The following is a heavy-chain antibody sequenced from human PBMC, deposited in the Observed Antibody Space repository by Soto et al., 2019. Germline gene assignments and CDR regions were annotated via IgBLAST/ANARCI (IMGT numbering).Heavy chain of an antibody. Sequence: QVQLVESGGGVVQPGRSLRLSCAASGFTFSSYGMHWVRQAPGKGLEWVAVIWYDGSNKYYADSVKGRFTISRDNSKNTLYLQMNSLRAEDTAVYYCARENSEWGRWLPRRGDYYYYGMDVWGQGTTVTVSS. CDR1: GFTFSSYG. CDR3: ARENSEWGRWLPRRGDYYYYGMDV. V-gene: IGHV3-33*01. D-gene: IGHD3-16*01. CDR2: IWYDGSNK. J-gene: IGHJ6*02.